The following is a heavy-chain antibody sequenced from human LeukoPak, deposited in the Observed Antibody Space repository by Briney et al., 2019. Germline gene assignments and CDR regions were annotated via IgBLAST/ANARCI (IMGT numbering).Heavy chain of an antibody. CDR3: AREYIVGATIYYFEY. CDR2: ISAYNGNT. Sequence: ASVKVSCKASGYTFTSNGISWVRQAPGQGLEWMGWISAYNGNTNYAQKLQGRVTMTTDTSTSTAYMELRSLRSDDTAVYYCAREYIVGATIYYFEYWGQGTLVTVSS. CDR1: GYTFTSNG. J-gene: IGHJ4*02. V-gene: IGHV1-18*01. D-gene: IGHD1-26*01.